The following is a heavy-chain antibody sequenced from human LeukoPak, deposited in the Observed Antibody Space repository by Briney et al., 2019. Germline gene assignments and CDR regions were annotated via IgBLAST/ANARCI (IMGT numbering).Heavy chain of an antibody. V-gene: IGHV3-21*01. CDR2: ISSTSDYI. CDR3: VSGNDPDSTWENYRLDAFDI. Sequence: GVSLRLSCAASGYTFSHYSVNWVRQAPGKGLEWVSSISSTSDYIYYADSVKGRFTISRDNTKSSLYLQMNSLRAEDTAVYYCVSGNDPDSTWENYRLDAFDIWGQGTTVIVSS. CDR1: GYTFSHYS. J-gene: IGHJ3*02. D-gene: IGHD3-16*02.